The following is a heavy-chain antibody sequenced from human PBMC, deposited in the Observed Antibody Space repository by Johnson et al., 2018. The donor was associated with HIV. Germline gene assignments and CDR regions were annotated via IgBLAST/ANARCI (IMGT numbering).Heavy chain of an antibody. D-gene: IGHD3-10*01. J-gene: IGHJ3*02. CDR1: GFTFSSYA. Sequence: QVQLMESGGGVVQPGRSLRLSCAASGFTFSSYAMHWVRQAPGKGLEWVAVISSDGSNKYYADSVKGRFTISRDNSKNTLYLQMNSLRAEDTAVYYCARDIIRAGSYYDAFDIWGQGTMVTVSS. CDR2: ISSDGSNK. V-gene: IGHV3-30*14. CDR3: ARDIIRAGSYYDAFDI.